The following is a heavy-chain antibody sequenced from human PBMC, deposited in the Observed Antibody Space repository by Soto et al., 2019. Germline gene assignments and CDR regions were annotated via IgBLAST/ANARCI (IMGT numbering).Heavy chain of an antibody. CDR1: GGSISSYY. CDR2: IYYSGST. D-gene: IGHD5-12*01. J-gene: IGHJ6*03. Sequence: SETPSLTCTVSGGSISSYYWSWIRQPPGKGLEWIGYIYYSGSTNYNPSLKSRVTISVDTSKNQFSLKLSSVTAADTAVYYCARVGYSGYESYYYYMDVWGKGTTVTVSS. V-gene: IGHV4-59*08. CDR3: ARVGYSGYESYYYYMDV.